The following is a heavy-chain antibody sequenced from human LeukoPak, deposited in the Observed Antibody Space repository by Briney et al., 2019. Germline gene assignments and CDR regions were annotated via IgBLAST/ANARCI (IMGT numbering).Heavy chain of an antibody. Sequence: ASVKVSCKASGGTFSCYAISWVRQAPGQGLEWMGGIIPIFGTANYAQKFQGRVTITTDESTSTAYMELSSLRSEDTAVYYCATSLYSNYYYYMDVWGEGTTVTVSS. CDR1: GGTFSCYA. V-gene: IGHV1-69*05. J-gene: IGHJ6*03. CDR2: IIPIFGTA. CDR3: ATSLYSNYYYYMDV. D-gene: IGHD4-11*01.